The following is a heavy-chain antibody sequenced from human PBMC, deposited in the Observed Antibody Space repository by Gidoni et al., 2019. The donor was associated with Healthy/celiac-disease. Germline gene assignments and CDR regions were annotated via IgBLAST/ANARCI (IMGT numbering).Heavy chain of an antibody. J-gene: IGHJ3*02. V-gene: IGHV3-48*02. CDR2: ISSSSSTI. Sequence: EVQLVESGGGLVQPGGSLRLSCAASGFTSSSYSMNWVRQAPGKGLEWVSYISSSSSTIYYADSVKGRFTISRDNAKNSLYLQMNSLRDEDTAVYYCASGYSYGYAGTRYVRGGAFDIWGQGTMVTVSS. CDR3: ASGYSYGYAGTRYVRGGAFDI. D-gene: IGHD5-18*01. CDR1: GFTSSSYS.